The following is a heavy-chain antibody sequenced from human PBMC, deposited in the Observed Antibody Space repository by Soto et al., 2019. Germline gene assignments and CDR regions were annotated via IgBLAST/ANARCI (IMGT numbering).Heavy chain of an antibody. V-gene: IGHV3-15*01. CDR3: TTGLSNGYYNFDY. CDR2: IKGEADGGTT. CDR1: GFTLNNAW. J-gene: IGHJ4*02. Sequence: GGSLRLSCAASGFTLNNAWMSWVRQAPGKGLEWVGRIKGEADGGTTDYAAPVKGRITISRDHSKDTLYLRMNSLKTEDTAVYYCTTGLSNGYYNFDYWGQGTPVTVSS. D-gene: IGHD3-22*01.